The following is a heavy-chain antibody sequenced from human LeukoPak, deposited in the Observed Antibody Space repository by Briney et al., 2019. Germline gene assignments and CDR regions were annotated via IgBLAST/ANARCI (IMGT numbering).Heavy chain of an antibody. J-gene: IGHJ4*02. Sequence: SETLSLTCAVYGGAFSGYYWSWIRQPPGKGLKWMGEINHSRSTNYNPSLKSRVTISVDTSKNQFSLKLSCVTAADTAVYYCARIKPLAGYCSSTSCYLSRYYFDYWGQGTLVTVSS. D-gene: IGHD2-2*01. CDR2: INHSRST. V-gene: IGHV4-34*01. CDR1: GGAFSGYY. CDR3: ARIKPLAGYCSSTSCYLSRYYFDY.